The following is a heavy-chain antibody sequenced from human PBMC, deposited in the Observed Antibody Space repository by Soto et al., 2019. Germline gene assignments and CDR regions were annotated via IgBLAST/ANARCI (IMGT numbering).Heavy chain of an antibody. V-gene: IGHV3-23*01. D-gene: IGHD2-15*01. CDR3: ARGGSATGYFES. J-gene: IGHJ1*01. Sequence: PGGSLRLSCAASGFTFTNYAMSWVRQAPGNGLEWVSAISASGGRTYYADSVKGRFTISRDNSKNTLYLQMNSLKAEDTAVYFCARGGSATGYFESWGQGTLVTVSS. CDR1: GFTFTNYA. CDR2: ISASGGRT.